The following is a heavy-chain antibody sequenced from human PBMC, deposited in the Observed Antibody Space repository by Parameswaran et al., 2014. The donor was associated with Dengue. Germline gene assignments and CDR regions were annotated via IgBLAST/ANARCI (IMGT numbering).Heavy chain of an antibody. CDR1: GYTFTSYG. Sequence: ASVKVSCKASGYTFTSYGISWVRQAPGQGLEWMGWISAYNGNTNYAQKLQGRVTMTTDTSTSTAYMELRSLRSDDTAVYYCARCLRVATLIDYYYGMDVWGQGTTVTVSS. J-gene: IGHJ6*02. CDR2: ISAYNGNT. CDR3: ARCLRVATLIDYYYGMDV. D-gene: IGHD5-12*01. V-gene: IGHV1-18*01.